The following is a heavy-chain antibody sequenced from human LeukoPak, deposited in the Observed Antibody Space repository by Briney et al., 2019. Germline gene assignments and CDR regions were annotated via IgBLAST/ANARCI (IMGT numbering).Heavy chain of an antibody. Sequence: PGRSLRLSCAASGFTFSSHGMHWVRQAPGKGLEWVAVISYDGSNKYYADSVKGRFTISRDNSKNTLYLQMNSLRAEDTAVYYCAKDSWSLGSFDYWGQGTLVTVSS. CDR2: ISYDGSNK. D-gene: IGHD2-8*02. J-gene: IGHJ4*02. CDR3: AKDSWSLGSFDY. V-gene: IGHV3-30*18. CDR1: GFTFSSHG.